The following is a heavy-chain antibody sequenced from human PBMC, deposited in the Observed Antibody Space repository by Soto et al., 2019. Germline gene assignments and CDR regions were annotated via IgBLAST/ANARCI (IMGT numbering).Heavy chain of an antibody. CDR2: IGAAGDT. CDR1: GFTFSTFD. D-gene: IGHD2-15*01. CDR3: AKSSTDSLTSFDS. V-gene: IGHV3-13*01. Sequence: LRLSCATSGFTFSTFDMHWVRQVTGKGLEWVSAIGAAGDTYYPGSVKGRFTISRENAKNSLYLQMSSLTAGDTAVYFCAKSSTDSLTSFDSWGQGTLVTVSS. J-gene: IGHJ4*02.